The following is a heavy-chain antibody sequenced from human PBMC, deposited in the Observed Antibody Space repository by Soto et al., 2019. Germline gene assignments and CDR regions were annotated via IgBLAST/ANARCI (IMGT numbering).Heavy chain of an antibody. J-gene: IGHJ4*02. CDR3: ARDRPLSYFDY. CDR1: GFTLSSYG. Sequence: QVQLVESGGAVVQPGRSLRLSCAASGFTLSSYGMHWVRQAPGKGLEWVAVIWYDGNSKYYVDSVKDRFTISRDSSKKKLYLQMNSLRAEDTAVYYCARDRPLSYFDYLGQGNLVTVSS. V-gene: IGHV3-33*04. CDR2: IWYDGNSK.